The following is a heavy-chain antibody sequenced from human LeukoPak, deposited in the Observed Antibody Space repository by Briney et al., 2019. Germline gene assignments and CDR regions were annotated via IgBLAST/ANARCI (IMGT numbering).Heavy chain of an antibody. Sequence: NPSETLSLTCAVYGGSFSGYYWSWIRQPPGKGLEWIGEINHSGSTNYNPSLKSRVTISVDTSKNQFSLKLSSVTAADTAVYYCARGPQYSSSRRGYYFDYWGQGTLVTVSS. V-gene: IGHV4-34*01. D-gene: IGHD6-13*01. CDR1: GGSFSGYY. J-gene: IGHJ4*02. CDR2: INHSGST. CDR3: ARGPQYSSSRRGYYFDY.